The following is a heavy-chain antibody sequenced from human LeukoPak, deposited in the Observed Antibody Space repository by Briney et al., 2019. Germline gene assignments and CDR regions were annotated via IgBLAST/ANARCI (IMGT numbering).Heavy chain of an antibody. Sequence: GGSLRLSCAASGFTFSSYAMSWVGQAPGKGLEWVSAISGSGGSTYYADSVKGRFPISRDNPKNTLYLQMHSLRAEDTAVYYCAKDRRRIFGVGHFDYWGQGTLVTAPS. CDR2: ISGSGGST. CDR1: GFTFSSYA. V-gene: IGHV3-23*01. J-gene: IGHJ4*02. CDR3: AKDRRRIFGVGHFDY. D-gene: IGHD3-3*01.